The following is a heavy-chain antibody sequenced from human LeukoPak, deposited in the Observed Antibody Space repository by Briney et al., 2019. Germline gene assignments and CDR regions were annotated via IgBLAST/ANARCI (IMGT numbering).Heavy chain of an antibody. Sequence: PGGSLRLSCAASGFTFSSFAMSWVRQAPGKGLEWVSAISDSGSGTYYADSVKGRFTISRDNSKNTLYLQINSLRAEDTAIYYCARERPARTLFDSWGQGTLVTVSS. CDR1: GFTFSSFA. V-gene: IGHV3-23*01. CDR2: ISDSGSGT. CDR3: ARERPARTLFDS. D-gene: IGHD2-2*01. J-gene: IGHJ4*02.